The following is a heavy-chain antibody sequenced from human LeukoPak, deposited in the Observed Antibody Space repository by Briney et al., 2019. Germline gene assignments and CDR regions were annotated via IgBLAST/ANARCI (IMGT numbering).Heavy chain of an antibody. V-gene: IGHV3-30*02. CDR2: TRYDGSNE. CDR3: AKLVGTTKFDY. D-gene: IGHD1-26*01. CDR1: GFSISSYG. J-gene: IGHJ4*02. Sequence: GGSLRLSCAASGFSISSYGMHWVREAPGKGLEWVAFTRYDGSNEYYVDSVKGRFTISRDNSKNTLYLQMNSLRAEDTAVYYCAKLVGTTKFDYWGQGTLVTVSS.